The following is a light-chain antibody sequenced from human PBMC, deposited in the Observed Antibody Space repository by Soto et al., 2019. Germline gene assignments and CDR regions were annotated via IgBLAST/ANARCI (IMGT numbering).Light chain of an antibody. J-gene: IGLJ3*02. V-gene: IGLV2-14*01. CDR3: ISYTTSSTWV. CDR1: SSDVGGYNY. CDR2: DVS. Sequence: QSVLTQPASVSGSPGQSITISCTGTSSDVGGYNYVSWYQQHPGKAPKLMISDVSSRPSGVSDRFSGSKSGNTASLTISGLQAEDEADYYCISYTTSSTWVFGGGTKLTV.